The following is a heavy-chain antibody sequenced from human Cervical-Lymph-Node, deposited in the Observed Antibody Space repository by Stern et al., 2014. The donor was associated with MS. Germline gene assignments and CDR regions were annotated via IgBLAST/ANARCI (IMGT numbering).Heavy chain of an antibody. V-gene: IGHV5-51*01. J-gene: IGHJ4*02. CDR1: GYNFTSYW. CDR2: IYPGDADT. D-gene: IGHD6-19*01. Sequence: EVQLLESGAEVKKPGESLKISCKGSGYNFTSYWIGWVRQMPGKGLEWMGIIYPGDADTRYSPSFQGQVTISADKSISTAYLQWSSLKASDTAMYYCARHCAKREQCAFDYWGQGTLVTVSS. CDR3: ARHCAKREQCAFDY.